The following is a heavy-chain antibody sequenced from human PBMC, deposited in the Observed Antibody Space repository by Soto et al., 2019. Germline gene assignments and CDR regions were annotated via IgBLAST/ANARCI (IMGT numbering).Heavy chain of an antibody. Sequence: GESLKISCKGSGYSFTSYWISWVRQMPGKGLEWMGRIDPSDSYTNYSTSFQGHVTISADKSISTAYLQWSSLKASDTAMYYFARHEWNYFPHPFQHWGQGTLVTVSS. J-gene: IGHJ1*01. D-gene: IGHD1-7*01. CDR3: ARHEWNYFPHPFQH. CDR1: GYSFTSYW. V-gene: IGHV5-10-1*01. CDR2: IDPSDSYT.